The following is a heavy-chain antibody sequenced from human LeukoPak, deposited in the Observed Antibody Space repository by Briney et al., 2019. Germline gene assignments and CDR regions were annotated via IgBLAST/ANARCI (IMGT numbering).Heavy chain of an antibody. CDR3: TRQDCSGGSCSYVDY. Sequence: PGGALRLSCAAPGFTFSGSDMHWVRQASGKGLEWVGLIRSKRHSYTAVYAAWVHGRCTISRHDSKNTAYLRMNSTKAEDTAVYYCTRQDCSGGSCSYVDYWGQGTLVTVSS. D-gene: IGHD2-15*01. J-gene: IGHJ4*02. CDR2: IRSKRHSYTA. CDR1: GFTFSGSD. V-gene: IGHV3-73*01.